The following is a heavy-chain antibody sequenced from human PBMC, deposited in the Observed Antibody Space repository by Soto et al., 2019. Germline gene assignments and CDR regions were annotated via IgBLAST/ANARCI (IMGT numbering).Heavy chain of an antibody. CDR1: GGSISSYY. CDR2: IYDSGNT. Sequence: SETLSLTCTVSGGSISSYYWSWIRQSPGKGLEWIGYIYDSGNTNYNPSLKSRVTISVDTSKNQFSLKLSSVTAADTAVYYCARHVLFIWGSLEYFDYWGQGTLVNVSS. V-gene: IGHV4-59*08. CDR3: ARHVLFIWGSLEYFDY. D-gene: IGHD3-16*01. J-gene: IGHJ4*02.